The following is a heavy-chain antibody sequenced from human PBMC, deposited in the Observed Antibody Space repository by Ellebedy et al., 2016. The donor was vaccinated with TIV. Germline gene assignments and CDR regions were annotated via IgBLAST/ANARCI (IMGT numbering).Heavy chain of an antibody. CDR3: AREKGYYYHAMDV. CDR2: IYTIGST. Sequence: SETLSLTXTVPGGSISSYYWSWIRQPAGKGLEWIGRIYTIGSTNYNPSLKSRVTMSVDTSKNQFSLKLSSVTAADTAVYYCAREKGYYYHAMDVWGQGTTVTVSS. V-gene: IGHV4-4*07. J-gene: IGHJ6*02. CDR1: GGSISSYY.